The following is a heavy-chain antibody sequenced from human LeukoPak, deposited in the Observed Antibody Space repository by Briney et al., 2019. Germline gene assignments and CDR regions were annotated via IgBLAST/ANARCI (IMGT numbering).Heavy chain of an antibody. Sequence: GGSLRLSCAASGFTVSSNYMSWVRQAPGKGLEWVSMSVGTDSSYYADSVKGRLTVSRDNSKNTLYLEMNSLRAEDTAVYYCAKSRDSRALFDYWGQGTLVTVSS. J-gene: IGHJ4*02. D-gene: IGHD3-22*01. CDR1: GFTVSSNY. V-gene: IGHV3-53*01. CDR3: AKSRDSRALFDY. CDR2: SVGTDSS.